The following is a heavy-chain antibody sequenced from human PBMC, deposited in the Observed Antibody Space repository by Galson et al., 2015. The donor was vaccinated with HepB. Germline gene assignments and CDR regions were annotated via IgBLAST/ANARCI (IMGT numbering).Heavy chain of an antibody. J-gene: IGHJ4*02. CDR2: ISGSGDST. Sequence: SLRLSCAGSGFTFSSYAMNWVRQAPGQGLEWVSTISGSGDSTYYADSVKGRFTISRDNSKNTLHLQMNSLRAEDTAVYYCAKREWLAYYFDYCGQGTLVAASS. D-gene: IGHD6-19*01. V-gene: IGHV3-23*01. CDR1: GFTFSSYA. CDR3: AKREWLAYYFDY.